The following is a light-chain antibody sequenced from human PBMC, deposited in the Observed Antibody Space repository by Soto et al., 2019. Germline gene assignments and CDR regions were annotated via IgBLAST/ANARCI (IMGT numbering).Light chain of an antibody. CDR1: QSVSSKW. V-gene: IGKV3-20*01. J-gene: IGKJ3*01. CDR3: QKYGASVT. CDR2: GAS. Sequence: EIVLTQSPGALSLSPGDRATLSCRASQSVSSKWFAWYQQRGGQPPRLLIYGASSRATGIPERFSGSGSGTDFTLTIRRLEPEDSAVYYCQKYGASVTFGPGTKVEIK.